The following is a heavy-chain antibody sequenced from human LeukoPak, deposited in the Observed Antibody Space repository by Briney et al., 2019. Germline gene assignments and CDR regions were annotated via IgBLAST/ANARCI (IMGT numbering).Heavy chain of an antibody. J-gene: IGHJ5*02. CDR1: GFTFSSYG. D-gene: IGHD3-10*01. CDR3: AKRAGSAWSAGA. Sequence: PGGSLRPSCAASGFTFSSYGMHWVRQAPGKGLGWVAYIRNDASNTYYADSVKGRFSISRDNSKNTLYLQMNSLIPEDTAVYYCAKRAGSAWSAGAWGQGTLVTVSS. V-gene: IGHV3-30*02. CDR2: IRNDASNT.